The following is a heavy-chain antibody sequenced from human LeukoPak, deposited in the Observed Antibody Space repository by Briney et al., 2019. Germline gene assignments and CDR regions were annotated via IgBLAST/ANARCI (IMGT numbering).Heavy chain of an antibody. CDR1: GFIFSSYD. Sequence: GGSLRLSCAASGFIFSSYDMHWVRQATGKGLEWVSGIGKGGDTYYAGSVKGRFTTSRENAKKSVYLQMNNLRAGDTAVYYCARGALGFDYWGQGTLVTVSS. CDR2: IGKGGDT. CDR3: ARGALGFDY. V-gene: IGHV3-13*04. J-gene: IGHJ4*02.